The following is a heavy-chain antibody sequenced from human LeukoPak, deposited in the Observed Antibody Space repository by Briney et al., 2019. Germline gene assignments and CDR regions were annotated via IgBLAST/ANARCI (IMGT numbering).Heavy chain of an antibody. CDR2: ISSFSGTI. V-gene: IGHV3-48*01. Sequence: GGSLRLSCVASGITFSSYSMNWVRQAPGKGLEWVSYISSFSGTINYADSVKGRFTISRDNAKNSLYLQMNSLRAEDTAVYYCARDGYIAAAGDNWFDPWGQGTLVTVSS. J-gene: IGHJ5*02. CDR3: ARDGYIAAAGDNWFDP. D-gene: IGHD6-13*01. CDR1: GITFSSYS.